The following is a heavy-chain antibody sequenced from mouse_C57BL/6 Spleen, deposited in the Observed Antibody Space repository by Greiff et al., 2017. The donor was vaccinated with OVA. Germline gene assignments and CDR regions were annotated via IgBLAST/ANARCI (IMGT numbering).Heavy chain of an antibody. J-gene: IGHJ4*01. CDR1: GFNIKDDY. CDR3: TTSDSSGYGDY. D-gene: IGHD3-2*02. Sequence: VQLQQSGAELVRPGASVKLSCTASGFNIKDDYMHWVKQRPEQGLEWIGWIDPENGDTEYASKFQGKATITADTSSNTAYLQLSSLTSEDTAVYYCTTSDSSGYGDYWGQGTSVTVSS. V-gene: IGHV14-4*01. CDR2: IDPENGDT.